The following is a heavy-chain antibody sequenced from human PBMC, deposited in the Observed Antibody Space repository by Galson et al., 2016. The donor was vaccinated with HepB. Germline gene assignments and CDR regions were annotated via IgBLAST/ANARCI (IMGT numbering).Heavy chain of an antibody. CDR2: IYGGGST. CDR1: GFTVSTNY. CDR3: ARPLPNVGYGMDV. J-gene: IGHJ6*02. V-gene: IGHV3-53*04. D-gene: IGHD2-15*01. Sequence: SLRLSCAASGFTVSTNYMSWVRQAPGKGLEWVSVIYGGGSTPYADSVKGRFTISRHNPKNTLYLQMNSLRTEDTAVYYCARPLPNVGYGMDVWGQGTTVTVSS.